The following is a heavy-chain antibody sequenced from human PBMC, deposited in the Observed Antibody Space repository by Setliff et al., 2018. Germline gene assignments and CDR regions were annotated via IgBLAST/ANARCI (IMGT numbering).Heavy chain of an antibody. D-gene: IGHD6-6*01. Sequence: SETLSLTCTVSGGSISSYYWSWIRQPPGKRLEWIGYIYYSGSTNYNPPLESRVTISVDTSKNQFSLKLSSVTAADTAVYYCARVAQYSSSSFYYYYYGMDVWGQGTTVTVSS. CDR2: IYYSGST. CDR1: GGSISSYY. V-gene: IGHV4-59*12. J-gene: IGHJ6*02. CDR3: ARVAQYSSSSFYYYYYGMDV.